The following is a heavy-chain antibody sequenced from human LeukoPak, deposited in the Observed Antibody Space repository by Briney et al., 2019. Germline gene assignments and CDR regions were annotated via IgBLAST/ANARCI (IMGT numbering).Heavy chain of an antibody. CDR2: ISSSSSYI. Sequence: GGSLRLSCAASGFTFSSYSMNWVRQAPGKGLEWVSSISSSSSYIYYADSVKGRFTISRDNAKNSLYLQMNSLRAEDTAVYYCAGDRQWLSGNTCFDYWGQGTLVTVSS. CDR3: AGDRQWLSGNTCFDY. V-gene: IGHV3-21*01. J-gene: IGHJ4*02. D-gene: IGHD6-19*01. CDR1: GFTFSSYS.